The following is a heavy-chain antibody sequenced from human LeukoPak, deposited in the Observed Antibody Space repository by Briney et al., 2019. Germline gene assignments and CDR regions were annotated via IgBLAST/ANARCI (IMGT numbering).Heavy chain of an antibody. D-gene: IGHD2-2*01. Sequence: SETLSLTCTVSGGSISSGDYYWSWIRQPPGRGLEWLGYIYYSGSTYYNPSLKSRVTISVDTSKNQFSLKLSPVTAADTAVYYCARTPLGSDIVVVPAADYWGQGTLVTVSS. CDR3: ARTPLGSDIVVVPAADY. J-gene: IGHJ4*02. CDR2: IYYSGST. V-gene: IGHV4-30-4*08. CDR1: GGSISSGDYY.